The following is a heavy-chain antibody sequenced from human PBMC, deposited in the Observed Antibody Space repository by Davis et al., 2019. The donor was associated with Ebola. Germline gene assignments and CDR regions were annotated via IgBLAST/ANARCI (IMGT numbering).Heavy chain of an antibody. D-gene: IGHD1-20*01. CDR3: ATLRRTITGMDDAFDI. V-gene: IGHV5-51*01. CDR1: GNSFASHW. J-gene: IGHJ3*02. Sequence: GGSLRLSCKDSGNSFASHWIGWVRQMPGKGLEWMGIIYTGDSDTRYSPSFRGQVTISADNSITTAYLQWSALRASDTAMYYCATLRRTITGMDDAFDIWGQGTLVTVSS. CDR2: IYTGDSDT.